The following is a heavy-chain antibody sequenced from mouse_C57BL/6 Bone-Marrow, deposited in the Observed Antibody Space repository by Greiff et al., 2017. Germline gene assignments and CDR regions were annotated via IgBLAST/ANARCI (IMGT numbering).Heavy chain of an antibody. V-gene: IGHV1-18*01. J-gene: IGHJ1*03. CDR1: GYTFTDYN. Sequence: VQLQQSGPELAKPGASVKIPCKASGYTFTDYNMDWVKQSHGKSLEWIGDINPNNGGTIYNQKFKGKATLTVDKSSSTAYMELRGLSSGDTSVYYFASLVVWYFDVWGTGTTVTVSS. D-gene: IGHD2-2*01. CDR3: ASLVVWYFDV. CDR2: INPNNGGT.